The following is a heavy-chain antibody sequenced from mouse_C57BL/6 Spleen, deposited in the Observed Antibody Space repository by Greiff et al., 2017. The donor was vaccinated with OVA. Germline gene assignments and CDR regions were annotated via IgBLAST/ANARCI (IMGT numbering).Heavy chain of an antibody. D-gene: IGHD2-3*01. CDR3: ARLDDGYPHYYAMDY. CDR2: IDPSDSET. Sequence: QVQLKQPGAELVRPGSSVKLSCKASGYTFTSYWMHWVKQRPIQGLEWIGNIDPSDSETHYNQKFKDKATLTVDKSSSTAYMQLSSLTSEDSAVYYCARLDDGYPHYYAMDYWGQGTSVTVSS. CDR1: GYTFTSYW. V-gene: IGHV1-52*01. J-gene: IGHJ4*01.